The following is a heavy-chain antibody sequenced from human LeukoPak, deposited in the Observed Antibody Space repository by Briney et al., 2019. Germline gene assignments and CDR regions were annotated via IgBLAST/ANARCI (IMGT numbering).Heavy chain of an antibody. CDR2: ISWNSGSI. CDR3: AKDSSDAFDI. CDR1: GFTFDDYA. V-gene: IGHV3-9*01. J-gene: IGHJ3*02. Sequence: GRSLRLYCAASGFTFDDYAMHWVRQAPGKGLEWVSGISWNSGSIGYADSVKGRFTISRDNAKNSLYLQMNSLRAEDTALYYCAKDSSDAFDIWGQGTMVTASS.